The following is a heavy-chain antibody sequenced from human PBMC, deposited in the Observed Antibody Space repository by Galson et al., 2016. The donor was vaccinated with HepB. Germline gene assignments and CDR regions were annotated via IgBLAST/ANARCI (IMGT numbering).Heavy chain of an antibody. J-gene: IGHJ6*04. V-gene: IGHV3-74*01. CDR2: INNDGSST. D-gene: IGHD6-19*01. Sequence: SLRLSCAASGFPFSRYWMHWVRQGPGKGLVWVSRINNDGSSTIYADSVEGRCTVSRENGKDSLYLHMKSLRAGDTAVYFCARGSYSSDWYGSSAYDFGMDVGGKGTPVTVSS. CDR3: ARGSYSSDWYGSSAYDFGMDV. CDR1: GFPFSRYW.